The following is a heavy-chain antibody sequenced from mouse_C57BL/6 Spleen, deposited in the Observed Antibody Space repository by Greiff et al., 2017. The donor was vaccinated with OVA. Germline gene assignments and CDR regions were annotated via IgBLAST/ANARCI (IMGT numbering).Heavy chain of an antibody. V-gene: IGHV5-16*01. CDR2: INYDGSST. CDR1: GFTFSDYY. CDR3: ARILSDWYFDV. Sequence: VQLKESEGGLVQPGSSMKLSCTASGFTFSDYYMAWVRQVPEKGLEWVANINYDGSSTYYLDSLKSRFIISRDNAKNILYLQMSSLKSEDTATYYCARILSDWYFDVWGTGTTVTVSS. J-gene: IGHJ1*03.